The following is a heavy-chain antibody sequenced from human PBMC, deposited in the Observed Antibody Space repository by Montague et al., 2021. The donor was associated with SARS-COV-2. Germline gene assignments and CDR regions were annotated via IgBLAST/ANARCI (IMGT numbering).Heavy chain of an antibody. V-gene: IGHV4-59*01. CDR1: GDSMSYYY. CDR2: IYYSGST. D-gene: IGHD1-1*01. CDR3: ARGSMRTEDY. Sequence: SETLSLTCTVSGDSMSYYYWSWIRQPPGKGLEWIGDIYYSGSTNYNPSLESRVTITVDTSKDQFYLKLNSVTAADTAVYYCARGSMRTEDYWGQGTRVTVSS. J-gene: IGHJ4*01.